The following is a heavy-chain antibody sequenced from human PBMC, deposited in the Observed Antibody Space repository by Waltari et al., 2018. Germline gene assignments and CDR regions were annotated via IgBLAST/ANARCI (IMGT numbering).Heavy chain of an antibody. CDR3: ARGGGGDWEWFDP. CDR2: IYYTGST. Sequence: QVQLQESGPSLLKPSETLSLICTVSGGPISGFYWSWVRQPPGKGLYWIGYIYYTGSTNFNPSLKSRVTMSVDTSKNQFSLKLSSVTAADTAFYYCARGGGGDWEWFDPWGQGTLVTVSS. CDR1: GGPISGFY. J-gene: IGHJ5*02. V-gene: IGHV4-59*01. D-gene: IGHD2-21*02.